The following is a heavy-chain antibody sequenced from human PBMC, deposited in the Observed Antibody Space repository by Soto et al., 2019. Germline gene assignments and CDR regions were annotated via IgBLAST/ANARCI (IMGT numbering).Heavy chain of an antibody. CDR3: AREGGESSDGLYYFDS. V-gene: IGHV4-30-4*01. Sequence: PSETLSLTCTVSGGSSSSDNYWSWIRQPPGKGLEWIGHIYYSGNTDYNPSLKSRLAISIDTSKNQFSLKLSSVTAADTAVYFCAREGGESSDGLYYFDSWGQGSLVTVSS. CDR2: IYYSGNT. J-gene: IGHJ4*02. CDR1: GGSSSSDNY. D-gene: IGHD3-16*01.